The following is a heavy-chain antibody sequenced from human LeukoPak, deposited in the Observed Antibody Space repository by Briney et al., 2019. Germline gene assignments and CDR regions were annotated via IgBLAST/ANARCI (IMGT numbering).Heavy chain of an antibody. Sequence: PGGSLRLSCAASGFTFSNAWMSWVRQAPGKGRECVGRIKSKTDGGTTDYAAPVKGRFTISRDDSKNTLYLQMNSLKTEDTAVYYCTTDSVVVVPAAINWFDPWGQGTLVTVSS. D-gene: IGHD2-2*01. CDR2: IKSKTDGGTT. CDR3: TTDSVVVVPAAINWFDP. V-gene: IGHV3-15*01. J-gene: IGHJ5*02. CDR1: GFTFSNAW.